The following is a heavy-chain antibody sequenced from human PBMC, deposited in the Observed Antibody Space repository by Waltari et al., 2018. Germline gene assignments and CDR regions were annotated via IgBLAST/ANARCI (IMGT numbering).Heavy chain of an antibody. V-gene: IGHV4-59*11. J-gene: IGHJ4*02. CDR1: GGSISSHY. CDR2: IYYSGST. CDR3: ARDLPPDY. Sequence: QVQLQESGPGLVKPSETLSLTCTVSGGSISSHYWSWIRQPPGKGLEWIGYIYYSGSTNYNPSRKSRVTISVDTSKNQFSLKLSSVTAADTAVYYCARDLPPDYWGQGTLVTVSS.